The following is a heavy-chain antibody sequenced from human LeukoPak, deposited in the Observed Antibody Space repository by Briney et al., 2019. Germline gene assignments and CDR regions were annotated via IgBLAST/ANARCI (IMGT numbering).Heavy chain of an antibody. V-gene: IGHV4-39*01. J-gene: IGHJ6*02. CDR2: VYYTGST. Sequence: SETLSLTCTVSGASISSSSHYWGWIRQPPGKGLEWIGSVYYTGSTHYSPSLKSRVTISVDTSKNQFSLKLRSVTAADTAIYYCASPSSYYYYGMDVWGQGTTVTVSS. CDR1: GASISSSSHY. CDR3: ASPSSYYYYGMDV.